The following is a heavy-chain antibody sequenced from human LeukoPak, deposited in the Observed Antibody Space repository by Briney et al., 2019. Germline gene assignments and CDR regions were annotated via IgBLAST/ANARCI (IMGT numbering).Heavy chain of an antibody. CDR3: ARGPRYSSSWSGFVCY. D-gene: IGHD6-13*01. V-gene: IGHV4-34*01. CDR2: INHSGST. CDR1: GGSFSGYY. Sequence: SETLSLTCAVYGGSFSGYYWSWIRQPPGKGLEWIGEINHSGSTNYNPSLKSRVTISVDTSKNQFSLKLSSVTAADTAVYYCARGPRYSSSWSGFVCYWGQGTLVTVSS. J-gene: IGHJ4*02.